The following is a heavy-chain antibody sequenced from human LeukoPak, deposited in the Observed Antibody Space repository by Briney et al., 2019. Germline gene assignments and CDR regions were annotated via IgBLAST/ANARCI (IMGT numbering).Heavy chain of an antibody. CDR3: AKPVAGTGGAFDI. CDR2: ISYDGSNK. V-gene: IGHV3-30*18. CDR1: EFTFSSYA. D-gene: IGHD6-19*01. J-gene: IGHJ3*02. Sequence: PGGSLRLSCPASEFTFSSYAMHWVRQAPGKGLKGVEVISYDGSNKYYADSVKGRFTISRDNSKNTLYLQMNSLRAEDTAVYYCAKPVAGTGGAFDIWGQGTMVTVSS.